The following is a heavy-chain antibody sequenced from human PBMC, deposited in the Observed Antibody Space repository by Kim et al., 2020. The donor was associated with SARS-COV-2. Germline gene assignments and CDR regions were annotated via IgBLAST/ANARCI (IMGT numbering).Heavy chain of an antibody. D-gene: IGHD2-2*01. CDR1: GFTFDDYT. CDR3: AKSHCSSTSCYAGDDYYYGMDV. V-gene: IGHV3-43*01. Sequence: GGSLRLSCAASGFTFDDYTMHWVRQAPGKGLEWVSLISWDGGSTYYADSVKGRFTISRDNSKNSLYLQMNSLRTEDTALYYCAKSHCSSTSCYAGDDYYYGMDVWGQGTTVTVSS. J-gene: IGHJ6*02. CDR2: ISWDGGST.